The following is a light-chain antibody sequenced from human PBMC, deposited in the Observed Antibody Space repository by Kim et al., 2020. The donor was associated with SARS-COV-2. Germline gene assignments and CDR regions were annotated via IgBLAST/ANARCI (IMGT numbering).Light chain of an antibody. CDR1: ESLLHSNGYTY. Sequence: DIVMTQSPLSLAVTPGEPASISCRSSESLLHSNGYTYLDWYLQKPGQSPQLLMYVASHRASGVPDRFSGSASHTEFTLTISRVEAEDVGLYYRMQTLQIPWTFGQGTKVDIK. CDR2: VAS. V-gene: IGKV2-28*01. CDR3: MQTLQIPWT. J-gene: IGKJ1*01.